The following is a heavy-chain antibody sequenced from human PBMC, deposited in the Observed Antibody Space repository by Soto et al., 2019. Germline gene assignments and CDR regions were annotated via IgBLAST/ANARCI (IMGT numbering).Heavy chain of an antibody. CDR1: GYTFTSYY. V-gene: IGHV1-46*01. CDR3: ARGRNWNGIHKGDYYYYGMDV. D-gene: IGHD1-1*01. Sequence: ASVKVSCKASGYTFTSYYMHWVRQAPGQGLEWMGIINPSGGSTSYAQKFQDRVTMTRDTSTSTVYMELSSLRSEDTAVYYCARGRNWNGIHKGDYYYYGMDVWGQGTTVTVSS. CDR2: INPSGGST. J-gene: IGHJ6*02.